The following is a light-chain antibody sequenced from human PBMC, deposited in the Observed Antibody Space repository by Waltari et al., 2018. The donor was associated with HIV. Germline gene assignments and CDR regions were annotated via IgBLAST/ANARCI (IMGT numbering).Light chain of an antibody. CDR2: DLT. V-gene: IGLV2-11*01. J-gene: IGLJ2*01. CDR3: CSFAGSYTWL. Sequence: QSALTQPRSVSGSPGQSVTISCTGTSSDVGGYNYVSWYPQLAGKAPKLMIYDLTERPSGGPDRFSGSKSCNTASLTISGLQAEDEADYYCCSFAGSYTWLFGGGTKLSVL. CDR1: SSDVGGYNY.